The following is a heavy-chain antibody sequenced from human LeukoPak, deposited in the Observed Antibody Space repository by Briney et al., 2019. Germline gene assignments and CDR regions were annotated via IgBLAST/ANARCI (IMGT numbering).Heavy chain of an antibody. CDR2: ISGSGGST. D-gene: IGHD3-16*02. J-gene: IGHJ3*02. CDR3: AKDCAPYCYVWGSYRAHAFYI. CDR1: GFTFSSYA. V-gene: IGHV3-23*01. Sequence: PGGSLRLSCAASGFTFSSYAMSWVRQAPGKGLEGGSAISGSGGSTYYADSVKGRFTIYRDNSKNTLYLQMNSLRAEETAVYYWAKDCAPYCYVWGSYRAHAFYIWGQGTMVPV.